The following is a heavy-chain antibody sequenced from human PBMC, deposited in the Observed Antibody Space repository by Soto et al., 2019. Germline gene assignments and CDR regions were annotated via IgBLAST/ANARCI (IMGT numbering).Heavy chain of an antibody. V-gene: IGHV4-59*01. CDR3: ATSPGYSSSWYYFDY. J-gene: IGHJ4*02. CDR1: GGSISSYY. Sequence: KPSETLSLTCTVSGGSISSYYCSWIRQPPGKGLEWIGYIYYSGSTNYNPSLKSRVTISVDTSKNQFSLKLSSVTAADTAVYYCATSPGYSSSWYYFDYWGQGTLVTV. D-gene: IGHD6-13*01. CDR2: IYYSGST.